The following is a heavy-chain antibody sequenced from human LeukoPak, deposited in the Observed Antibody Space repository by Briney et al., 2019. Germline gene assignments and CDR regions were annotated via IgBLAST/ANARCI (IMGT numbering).Heavy chain of an antibody. CDR1: GFTFSSYS. CDR3: ARSLRFLEWLGSYYYYYMDV. Sequence: GGSLRLSCAASGFTFSSYSMYWVPQAPGKGLEWVSSISSSSSYIYYADSVKGRFTISRGNAKNSLYLQMNSLRAEDTAVYYCARSLRFLEWLGSYYYYYMDVCGQGTTVTVSS. V-gene: IGHV3-21*01. D-gene: IGHD3-3*01. J-gene: IGHJ6*03. CDR2: ISSSSSYI.